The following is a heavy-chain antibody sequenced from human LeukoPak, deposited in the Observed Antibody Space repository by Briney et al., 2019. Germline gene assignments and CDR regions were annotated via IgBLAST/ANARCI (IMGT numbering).Heavy chain of an antibody. CDR1: GYTFTSYY. CDR2: INPSGGST. CDR3: ARDRASGSYQVSFCYDLDV. V-gene: IGHV1-46*01. J-gene: IGHJ6*02. D-gene: IGHD3-10*01. Sequence: ASVKVSCKASGYTFTSYYIHWVLQAPGQGLAWMGVINPSGGSTTYAQNFQGRVTMTTDTSTSTVYMELSSLRSEDTAVYYCARDRASGSYQVSFCYDLDVWGLGTTVTVSS.